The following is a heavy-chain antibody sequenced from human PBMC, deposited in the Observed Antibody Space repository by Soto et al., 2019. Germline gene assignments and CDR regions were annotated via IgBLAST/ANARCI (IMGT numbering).Heavy chain of an antibody. D-gene: IGHD3-3*01. Sequence: GSGPTLVNPTQTLTLTCTFSGFSLTTSGVSVGWIRQSPGKAPEWLALIYWDDDKRYSPSLKSRLTITKDTSKNQVVLTMANLDPADTATYYCAHRVLRTVFGLVTTTAIYFDFWGQGTPVTVSS. CDR2: IYWDDDK. CDR1: GFSLTTSGVS. CDR3: AHRVLRTVFGLVTTTAIYFDF. J-gene: IGHJ4*02. V-gene: IGHV2-5*02.